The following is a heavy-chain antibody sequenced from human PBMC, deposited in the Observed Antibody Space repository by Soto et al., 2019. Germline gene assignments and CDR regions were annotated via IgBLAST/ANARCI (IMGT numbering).Heavy chain of an antibody. CDR3: ARVGTGNWFDP. V-gene: IGHV4-30-4*01. D-gene: IGHD1-1*01. Sequence: SETLSLTSTVSGGSISSGDYCWSWIRQPPGKGLEWIGYIYYSGSTYYNPSLKSRVTISVDTSKNQFSLKLSSVTAADTAVYYCARVGTGNWFDPWGQGTLVTVSS. CDR2: IYYSGST. CDR1: GGSISSGDYC. J-gene: IGHJ5*02.